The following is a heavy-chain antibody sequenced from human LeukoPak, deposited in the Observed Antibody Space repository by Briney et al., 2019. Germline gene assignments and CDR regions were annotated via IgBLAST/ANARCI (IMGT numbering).Heavy chain of an antibody. V-gene: IGHV3-23*01. J-gene: IGHJ6*02. D-gene: IGHD2-2*01. Sequence: PGGSLRLSCAASGFTFSSYAMSWVRQAPGKGLEWVSAISGSGGSTYYADAVKGRFTISRDNSKNTLDLQMNSLRAEDTAVYYCAKFTGDIVVVPAAMNDYYYGMDVWGQGTTVTVSS. CDR2: ISGSGGST. CDR3: AKFTGDIVVVPAAMNDYYYGMDV. CDR1: GFTFSSYA.